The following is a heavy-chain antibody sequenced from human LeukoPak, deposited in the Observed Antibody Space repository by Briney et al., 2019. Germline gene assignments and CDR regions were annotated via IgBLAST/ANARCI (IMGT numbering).Heavy chain of an antibody. J-gene: IGHJ4*02. CDR2: IIPLVGRA. D-gene: IGHD4-17*01. Sequence: SVKVSCKASGGTSTKYGISGVRQAPGQGLEWMGRIIPLVGRANYAQKFQGRVMITADKSPSTAYMELSSLRSEDTAVYYCAREAEYGDYLFDYWGQGTLVTISS. CDR3: AREAEYGDYLFDY. V-gene: IGHV1-69*04. CDR1: GGTSTKYG.